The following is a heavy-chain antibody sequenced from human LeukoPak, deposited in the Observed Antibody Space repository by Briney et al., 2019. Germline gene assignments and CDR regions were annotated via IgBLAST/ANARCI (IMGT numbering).Heavy chain of an antibody. V-gene: IGHV4-59*01. CDR3: ARVRGSFDAFDI. CDR2: IYYSGST. D-gene: IGHD5-12*01. CDR1: GGSISSYY. J-gene: IGHJ3*02. Sequence: SETLSLTCTVSGGSISSYYWSWMRHPPGKGPEWIGYIYYSGSTNYNPSLKSRVTISVDTSKNQFSLKLSSVTAADTAVYYCARVRGSFDAFDIWGQGTMVTVSS.